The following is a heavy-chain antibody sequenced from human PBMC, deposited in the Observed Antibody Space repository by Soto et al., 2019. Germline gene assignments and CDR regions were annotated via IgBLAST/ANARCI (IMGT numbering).Heavy chain of an antibody. Sequence: QVQLVQSGAEVKKPGASVKVSCKASGYTFTSYDINWVRQATGQGLEWMGWMNPNSGNTGYAQKFQGRVTMTRNTSISQHYMVLSSLGSEATAVYYCAGGYRSGWCGGGGTYYFDYWGQGTLVTVSS. CDR3: AGGYRSGWCGGGGTYYFDY. V-gene: IGHV1-8*01. CDR2: MNPNSGNT. CDR1: GYTFTSYD. J-gene: IGHJ4*02. D-gene: IGHD6-19*01.